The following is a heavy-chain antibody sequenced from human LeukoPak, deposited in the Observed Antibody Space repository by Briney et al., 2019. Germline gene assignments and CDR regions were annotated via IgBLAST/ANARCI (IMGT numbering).Heavy chain of an antibody. Sequence: PGGSLRLSCAASGFTFSTSSMSWVRQAPGKGLAWVSSISVSGGSTYYADSVKGRFTISRDNSKSTLYLQMNSLRAEETAVYYCAKERSRGGDCLDYWGQGTLVTVSS. V-gene: IGHV3-23*01. J-gene: IGHJ4*02. CDR2: ISVSGGST. CDR1: GFTFSTSS. CDR3: AKERSRGGDCLDY. D-gene: IGHD2-21*02.